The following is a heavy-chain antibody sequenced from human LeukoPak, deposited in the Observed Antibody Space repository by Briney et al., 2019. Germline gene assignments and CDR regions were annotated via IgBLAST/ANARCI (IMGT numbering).Heavy chain of an antibody. Sequence: SVKVSCKDSGGTFSSYAISWVRQAPGQGLEWMGRIIPILGIANYAQKFQGRVTITADKSTSTAYMELSSLRSEDTAVYYCAIGAVAGPFDPWGQGTLVTVSS. J-gene: IGHJ5*02. V-gene: IGHV1-69*04. CDR1: GGTFSSYA. D-gene: IGHD6-19*01. CDR2: IIPILGIA. CDR3: AIGAVAGPFDP.